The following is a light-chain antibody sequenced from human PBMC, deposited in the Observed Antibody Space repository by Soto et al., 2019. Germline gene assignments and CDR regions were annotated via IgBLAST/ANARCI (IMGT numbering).Light chain of an antibody. CDR1: QSVSSS. J-gene: IGKJ4*01. CDR3: QQRSNWPVALT. V-gene: IGKV3-11*01. CDR2: GAS. Sequence: EIVLTQSPATLSLSPGERATLSCRASQSVSSSLAWYQQKPGQAPRLLIYGASNRATGIPARFSGGGSGTDFTLTISSREPEDFAVYYCQQRSNWPVALTFGGGTRVEIK.